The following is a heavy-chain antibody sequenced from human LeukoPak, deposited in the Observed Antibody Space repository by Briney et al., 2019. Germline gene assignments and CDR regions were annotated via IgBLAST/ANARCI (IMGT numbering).Heavy chain of an antibody. Sequence: GGSLRLSCAASGFTFSSYWMSWVRQAPGKGLEWVANIKQDGSEKYYVDSVKGRFTISRDNAKNSLYLQMNSLRAEDTAVYYCARDYHGVENCFDYWGQGTLVTVSS. V-gene: IGHV3-7*01. CDR3: ARDYHGVENCFDY. J-gene: IGHJ4*02. CDR1: GFTFSSYW. D-gene: IGHD2-2*01. CDR2: IKQDGSEK.